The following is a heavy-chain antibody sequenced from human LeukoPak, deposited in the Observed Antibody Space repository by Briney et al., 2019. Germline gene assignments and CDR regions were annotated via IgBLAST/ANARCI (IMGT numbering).Heavy chain of an antibody. Sequence: GGSLRLSCAASGFTLSIYWMGRVRQAPREGVERVANMKQDGSEKYYVDSVKGRFTISRDNAKNSLYLQMNSLRAEDTAVYYCARAGGLLWFGELFDYWGQGTLVTVSS. CDR3: ARAGGLLWFGELFDY. V-gene: IGHV3-7*01. CDR2: MKQDGSEK. J-gene: IGHJ4*02. CDR1: GFTLSIYW. D-gene: IGHD3-10*01.